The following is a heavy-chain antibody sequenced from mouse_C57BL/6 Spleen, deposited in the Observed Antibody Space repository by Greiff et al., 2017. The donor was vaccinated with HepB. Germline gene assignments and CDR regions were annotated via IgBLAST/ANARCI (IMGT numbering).Heavy chain of an antibody. CDR3: ARRVYVISYAMDY. Sequence: EVKLVESGGGLVKPGGSLKLSCAASGFTFSDYGMHWVRQAPEKGLEWVAYISSGSSTIYYADTVKGRFTISRDNAKNTLFLQMTSLWSEDTAMYFCARRVYVISYAMDYWGQGTSVTVSS. CDR1: GFTFSDYG. J-gene: IGHJ4*01. D-gene: IGHD1-1*01. V-gene: IGHV5-17*01. CDR2: ISSGSSTI.